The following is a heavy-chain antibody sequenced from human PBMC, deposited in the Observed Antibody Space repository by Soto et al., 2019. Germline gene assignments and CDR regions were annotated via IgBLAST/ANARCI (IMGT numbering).Heavy chain of an antibody. CDR3: ARVGPPSPSVIWFFDL. CDR2: IIPMLAAL. CDR1: GGSFRTYA. Sequence: ASVKVSCKASGGSFRTYAINWVRQAPGQGLEWMGGIIPMLAALTYAQKFQGRLTITADESTTTVYMELSSLTSEDTAVYYCARVGPPSPSVIWFFDLWGRGTLVTVSS. V-gene: IGHV1-69*13. J-gene: IGHJ2*01. D-gene: IGHD2-21*01.